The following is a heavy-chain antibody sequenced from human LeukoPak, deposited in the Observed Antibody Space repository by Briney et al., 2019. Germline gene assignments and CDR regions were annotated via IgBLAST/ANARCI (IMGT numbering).Heavy chain of an antibody. CDR3: ARDHYYDSSGYGDAFDI. J-gene: IGHJ3*02. D-gene: IGHD3-22*01. CDR2: IIPIFGTA. Sequence: GASVKVSCKASGGTFSSYAISWVRQAPGQGLEWMGGIIPIFGTANYAQKFQGRVTITADESTSTAYMELSSLRSEDTAVYYCARDHYYDSSGYGDAFDIWGQGTMVTVSS. V-gene: IGHV1-69*13. CDR1: GGTFSSYA.